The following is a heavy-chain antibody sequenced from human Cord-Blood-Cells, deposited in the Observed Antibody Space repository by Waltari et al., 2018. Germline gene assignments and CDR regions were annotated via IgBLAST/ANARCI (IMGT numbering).Heavy chain of an antibody. J-gene: IGHJ4*02. V-gene: IGHV3-23*01. CDR2: SGVRGGST. CDR1: GFTFSSYA. D-gene: IGHD1-1*01. Sequence: EVQLLESGGGLVQPGGSLRLSCAASGFTFSSYAMSWVRQAPGRALEWVAGSGVRGGSTCSPDSVKGRFAISRDNSKNTLYLQMNSLRAEDTAVYYCAKSSGATRPRIDYWGQGTLVTVSS. CDR3: AKSSGATRPRIDY.